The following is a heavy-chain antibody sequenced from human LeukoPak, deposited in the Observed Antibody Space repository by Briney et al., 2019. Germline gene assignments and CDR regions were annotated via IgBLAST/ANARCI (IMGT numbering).Heavy chain of an antibody. J-gene: IGHJ2*01. V-gene: IGHV3-11*01. Sequence: SGGSLRLSCAASGFRFSDYYMSWIRQAPGKGLEWFSYISSPGSTTYYADSVKGRFTISRDNAKNSLSLQMNSLRADDTAVYYCASGIQPRLSWFFDLWGRGTPVTVSS. CDR2: ISSPGSTT. D-gene: IGHD5-18*01. CDR1: GFRFSDYY. CDR3: ASGIQPRLSWFFDL.